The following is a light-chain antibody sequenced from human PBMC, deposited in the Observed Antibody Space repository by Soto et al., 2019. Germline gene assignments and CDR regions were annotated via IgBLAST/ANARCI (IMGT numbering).Light chain of an antibody. CDR1: QSISSW. CDR3: QQYNSYSLT. V-gene: IGKV1-5*03. Sequence: DFQSTQYHSTLSASVGDRVTITCRASQSISSWLAWYQQKPGKAPKLLIYKASSLESGFPSRFSGSGSGTEFALTISSLQPDDFATYYCQQYNSYSLTFGGGTKVDI. CDR2: KAS. J-gene: IGKJ4*01.